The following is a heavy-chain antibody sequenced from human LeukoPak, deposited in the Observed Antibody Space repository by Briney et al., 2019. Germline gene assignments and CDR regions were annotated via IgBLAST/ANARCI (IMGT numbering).Heavy chain of an antibody. CDR2: INHSGST. V-gene: IGHV4-34*01. D-gene: IGHD3-16*01. CDR1: GGSFSGYY. J-gene: IGHJ3*02. CDR3: ARDAPSWGDAFDT. Sequence: PSETLSLTCAVYGGSFSGYYWSWIRQPPGKGLEWIGEINHSGSTNYNPSLKSRVTMSVDTSKNQFSLKLSSVTAADTAVYYCARDAPSWGDAFDTWGQGTMVTVSS.